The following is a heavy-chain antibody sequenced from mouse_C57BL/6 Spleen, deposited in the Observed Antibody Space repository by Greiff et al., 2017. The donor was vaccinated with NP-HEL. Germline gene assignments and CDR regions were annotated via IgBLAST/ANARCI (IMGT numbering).Heavy chain of an antibody. D-gene: IGHD2-5*01. CDR1: GFTFSDYY. CDR3: ARHLYSIYEDYAMDY. V-gene: IGHV5-12*01. Sequence: EVKLVESGGGLVQPGGSLKLSCAASGFTFSDYYMYWVRQTPEKRLEWVAYISNGGGSTYYPDTVKGRFTISRDNAKNTLYLQMSRLKSEDTAMYYCARHLYSIYEDYAMDYWGQGTSVTVSS. J-gene: IGHJ4*01. CDR2: ISNGGGST.